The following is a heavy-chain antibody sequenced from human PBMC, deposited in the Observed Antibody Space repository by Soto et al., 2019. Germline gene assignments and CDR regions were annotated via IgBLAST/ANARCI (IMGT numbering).Heavy chain of an antibody. D-gene: IGHD6-13*01. CDR1: GGTFSSYA. Sequence: SVKVSCKASGGTFSSYAISWVRQAPGQGLEWMGGIIPIFGTANYAQKFQGRVTITADESTSTAYMELSSLRSEDTAVYYCARDPTIGRIAAAGTNGSHTSWVDPWGQGTLVTVSS. CDR2: IIPIFGTA. J-gene: IGHJ5*02. CDR3: ARDPTIGRIAAAGTNGSHTSWVDP. V-gene: IGHV1-69*13.